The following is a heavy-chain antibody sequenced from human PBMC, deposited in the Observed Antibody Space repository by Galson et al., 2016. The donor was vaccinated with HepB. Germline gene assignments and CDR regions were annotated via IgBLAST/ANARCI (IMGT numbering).Heavy chain of an antibody. V-gene: IGHV3-30*18. D-gene: IGHD3-3*01. CDR2: ISNDGSDK. J-gene: IGHJ4*02. CDR3: AKDLVGAILGVGHTFDY. CDR1: GFTFTKYG. Sequence: SLRLSCAASGFTFTKYGVNWVRQAPGKGLEWVAVISNDGSDKYYADSVRGRFTISRDNSKNTLYLQMNSLRAEDTAGYYCAKDLVGAILGVGHTFDYWGQGTLVTVSS.